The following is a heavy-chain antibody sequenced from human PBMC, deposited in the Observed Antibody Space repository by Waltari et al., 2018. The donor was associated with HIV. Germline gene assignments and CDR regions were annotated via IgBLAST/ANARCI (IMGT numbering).Heavy chain of an antibody. D-gene: IGHD1-20*01. CDR2: ISGDGSNT. CDR1: GFTFTANW. V-gene: IGHV3-74*01. J-gene: IGHJ4*02. CDR3: AREGITSKALDEH. Sequence: EVQLVESGGGLVQPGGSLRLSCAASGFTFTANWMHWVRQAPGKGLVWVSRISGDGSNTDYADSVKGRFTISRDNAKDTLYLQMNSLGVEDTAVYYCAREGITSKALDEHGGQGTLVTVSS.